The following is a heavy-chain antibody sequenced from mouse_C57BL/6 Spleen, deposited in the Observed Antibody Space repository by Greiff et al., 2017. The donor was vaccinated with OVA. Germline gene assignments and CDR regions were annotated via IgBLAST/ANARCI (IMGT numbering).Heavy chain of an antibody. V-gene: IGHV1-15*01. CDR1: GYTFTDYE. CDR2: IDSETGGT. CDR3: TRLLLGAMDY. Sequence: QVHVKQSGAELVRPGASVTLSCKASGYTFTDYEMHWVKQTPVHGLEWIGAIDSETGGTAYNQKFKGKAILTADKSSSTAYMELRSLTSEDSAVYYCTRLLLGAMDYWGQGTSVTVSS. J-gene: IGHJ4*01. D-gene: IGHD1-1*01.